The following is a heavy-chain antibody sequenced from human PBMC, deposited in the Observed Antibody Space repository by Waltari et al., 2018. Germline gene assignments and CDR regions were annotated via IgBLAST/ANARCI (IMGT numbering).Heavy chain of an antibody. Sequence: QVQLQESGPGLVKPSETLSLTCAVSGYSISSGYYWGWIRQPPGKGLEWIGSIYHSGSTYYNPSLKSRVTISINTSKNQFSLKLTSVTAADTAVYYCARNLVVVPAAPGEGDYWGQGTLVTVSS. CDR3: ARNLVVVPAAPGEGDY. J-gene: IGHJ4*02. CDR2: IYHSGST. V-gene: IGHV4-38-2*01. D-gene: IGHD2-2*01. CDR1: GYSISSGYY.